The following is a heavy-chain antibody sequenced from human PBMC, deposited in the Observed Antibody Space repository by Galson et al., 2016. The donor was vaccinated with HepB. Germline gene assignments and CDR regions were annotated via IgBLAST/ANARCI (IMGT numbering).Heavy chain of an antibody. J-gene: IGHJ5*02. CDR1: GGSVSSGNYY. CDR2: IYYTGST. CDR3: ARDPRAPVAP. D-gene: IGHD2-15*01. Sequence: ETLSLTCTVSGGSVSSGNYYWSWIRQPPGRGLEWIGYIYYTGSTNYNPSLESPVTISVDTSKNQFPLRLRPVTAADSAVYYCARDPRAPVAPWGQGTLVTVSS. V-gene: IGHV4-61*01.